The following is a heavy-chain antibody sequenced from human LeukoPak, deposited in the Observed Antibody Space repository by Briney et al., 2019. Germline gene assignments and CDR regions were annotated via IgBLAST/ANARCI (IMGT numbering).Heavy chain of an antibody. V-gene: IGHV3-30*02. J-gene: IGHJ1*01. Sequence: PGGSLRLSCAASGFTFSTYAMHWVRQAPGKGLECVAFISSGGSQEIDADSVKGRFTISRDNSKNTLYRQMNSLRTEDTALYYCVKETLDIVVVPAARRGYFHYWGQGTLVTVS. CDR3: VKETLDIVVVPAARRGYFHY. CDR2: ISSGGSQE. CDR1: GFTFSTYA. D-gene: IGHD2-2*01.